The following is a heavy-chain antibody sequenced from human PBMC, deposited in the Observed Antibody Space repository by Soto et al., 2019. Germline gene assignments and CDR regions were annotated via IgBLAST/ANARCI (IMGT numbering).Heavy chain of an antibody. CDR1: GGSISSYY. D-gene: IGHD3-22*01. V-gene: IGHV4-59*01. Sequence: SETLSLTCTVSGGSISSYYWSWIRQPPGKGLEWIGYIYYSGSTNYNPSLKSRVTISVDTSKNQFSLKLSSVTAEDTAVYYCATHPPTMTRLGRFDPWGQGTLVTVSS. J-gene: IGHJ5*02. CDR2: IYYSGST. CDR3: ATHPPTMTRLGRFDP.